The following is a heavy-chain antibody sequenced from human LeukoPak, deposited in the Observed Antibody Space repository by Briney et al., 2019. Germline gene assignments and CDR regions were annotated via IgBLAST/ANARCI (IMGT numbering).Heavy chain of an antibody. D-gene: IGHD4-23*01. J-gene: IGHJ5*02. CDR1: GGSITSNHYY. CDR2: ISYGGST. Sequence: PSETLSLTCTVSGGSITSNHYYWGWIRQPPGKGLEWIESISYGGSTHYNPSLKSRVTMSVDTSKNQFSLKLRSVTATDTAVYHCATSPGADYGGDHWFDPWGQGTLVTVSS. V-gene: IGHV4-39*01. CDR3: ATSPGADYGGDHWFDP.